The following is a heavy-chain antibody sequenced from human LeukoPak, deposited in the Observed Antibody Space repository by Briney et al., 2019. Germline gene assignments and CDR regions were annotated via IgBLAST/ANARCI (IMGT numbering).Heavy chain of an antibody. Sequence: GASVKVSCKASGYTFTGYYMHWVRQAPGQGLEWMGWISACNGNTNYAQKLQGRVTMTTDTSTSTAYMELRSLRSDDTAVYYCARSPYSGGAFDYWGQGTLVTVSS. V-gene: IGHV1-18*04. CDR1: GYTFTGYY. D-gene: IGHD1-26*01. J-gene: IGHJ4*02. CDR3: ARSPYSGGAFDY. CDR2: ISACNGNT.